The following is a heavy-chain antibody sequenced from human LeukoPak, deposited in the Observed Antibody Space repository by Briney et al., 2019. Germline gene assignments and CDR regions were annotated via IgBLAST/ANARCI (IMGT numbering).Heavy chain of an antibody. CDR2: ISWNSGSI. V-gene: IGHV3-9*01. CDR3: AKDTRDILTGYYNTAFDY. Sequence: GGSLRLSCAASGFTFDDYAMHWVRQAPGKGLEWVSGISWNSGSIGYADSVKGRFTISRDNAKNSLYLQMNSLRAEDTALYYCAKDTRDILTGYYNTAFDYWGQGTLVTVSS. D-gene: IGHD3-9*01. J-gene: IGHJ4*02. CDR1: GFTFDDYA.